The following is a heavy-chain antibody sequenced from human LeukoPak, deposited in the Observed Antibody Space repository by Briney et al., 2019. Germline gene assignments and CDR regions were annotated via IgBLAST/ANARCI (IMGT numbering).Heavy chain of an antibody. J-gene: IGHJ3*02. CDR3: ARGNYYDYAFDI. D-gene: IGHD3-22*01. CDR2: INHSGST. CDR1: GGSFSGYY. Sequence: SETLSLTCAVYGGSFSGYYWSWIRQPPGKGLEWIGEINHSGSTNYNPSLKSRVTISVDTSKNQFSLKLSSVTAADTAVYYCARGNYYDYAFDIWGQRTMVTVSS. V-gene: IGHV4-34*01.